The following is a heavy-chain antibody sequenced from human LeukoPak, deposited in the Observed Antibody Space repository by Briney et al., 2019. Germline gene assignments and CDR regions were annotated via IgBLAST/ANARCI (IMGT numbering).Heavy chain of an antibody. CDR1: GFTFTSSA. Sequence: ASVKVSCKASGFTFTSSAMQWVRQARGQRLEWIGWIVVGSGNTNYAQKFQERVTITRDMSTSTAYMELSSLGSEDTAVYYCAADPYYYDSSGYYYGRDYWGQGTLVTVSS. D-gene: IGHD3-22*01. V-gene: IGHV1-58*02. CDR2: IVVGSGNT. CDR3: AADPYYYDSSGYYYGRDY. J-gene: IGHJ4*02.